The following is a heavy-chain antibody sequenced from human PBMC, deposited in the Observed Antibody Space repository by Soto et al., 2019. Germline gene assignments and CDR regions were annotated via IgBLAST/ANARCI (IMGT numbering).Heavy chain of an antibody. Sequence: GGSLRLSCAASGFTFSSYAMSWVRQAPGKGLEWVSAISGSGGSTYYADSVKGRLTISRDNSKNTLYLQMNSLRAEDTAVYYCSKDSVDYSSNEDFDNWGQGTLVTVSS. J-gene: IGHJ4*02. D-gene: IGHD4-4*01. V-gene: IGHV3-23*01. CDR3: SKDSVDYSSNEDFDN. CDR2: ISGSGGST. CDR1: GFTFSSYA.